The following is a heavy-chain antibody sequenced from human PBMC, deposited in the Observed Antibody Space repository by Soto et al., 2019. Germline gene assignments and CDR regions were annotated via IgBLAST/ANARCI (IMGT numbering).Heavy chain of an antibody. CDR3: ARGVYPFWSGHPKGLDY. V-gene: IGHV3-73*01. CDR2: IGSKANNYAA. Sequence: PGGSLRLSCAASGFTFSSFGMHWVRQAPGKGLEWVGRIGSKANNYAAAYAVSLKGRFTISRDDSRNTAYLQMSSLKTEDTAVHYCARGVYPFWSGHPKGLDYWGQGTVVTVSS. CDR1: GFTFSSFG. J-gene: IGHJ4*02. D-gene: IGHD3-3*01.